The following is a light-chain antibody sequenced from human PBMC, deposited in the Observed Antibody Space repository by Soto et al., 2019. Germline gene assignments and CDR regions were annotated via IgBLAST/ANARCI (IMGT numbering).Light chain of an antibody. CDR3: QSYDISLSGYVV. CDR1: SSNIGAGYD. CDR2: GNS. Sequence: QSVLTQPPSVSGAPGQRVTISCTGSSSNIGAGYDVHWYQQLPGTAPKLLIYGNSNRPSGVPDRFSGSKSGTSASLAITGLQAEDEADYYCQSYDISLSGYVVFGVGTKLPVL. J-gene: IGLJ2*01. V-gene: IGLV1-40*01.